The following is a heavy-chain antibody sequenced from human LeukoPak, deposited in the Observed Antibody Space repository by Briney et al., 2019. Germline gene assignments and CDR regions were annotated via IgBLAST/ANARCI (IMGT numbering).Heavy chain of an antibody. CDR2: ISISGSTI. V-gene: IGHV3-48*03. D-gene: IGHD3-10*01. Sequence: GGSLRLSCAASGFTFSSYEMNWVRQAPGKGLEWVSYISISGSTIYYADSVKGRFTISRDNAKNSLYLQMNSLRAEDTAVYYCAGFDYYGSESYYNHFDSWGQGTLVTVPS. J-gene: IGHJ4*02. CDR1: GFTFSSYE. CDR3: AGFDYYGSESYYNHFDS.